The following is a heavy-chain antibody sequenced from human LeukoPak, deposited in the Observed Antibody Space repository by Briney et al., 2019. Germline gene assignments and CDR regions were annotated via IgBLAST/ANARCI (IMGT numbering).Heavy chain of an antibody. D-gene: IGHD5-24*01. CDR2: TKEREKT. CDR1: GGTLSGYY. Sequence: PSETQSDTCAVYGGTLSGYYWSWIRQPPGKGLEWIGETKEREKTNYNPSLKSRVTISIDTSKNQFSLKLSSVTAADTAVYYCAREGLRNVHNPLGYWGQGTLVTVSP. J-gene: IGHJ4*02. V-gene: IGHV4-34*01. CDR3: AREGLRNVHNPLGY.